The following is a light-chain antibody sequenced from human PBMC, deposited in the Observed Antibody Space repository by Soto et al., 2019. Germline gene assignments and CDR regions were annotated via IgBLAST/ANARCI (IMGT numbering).Light chain of an antibody. V-gene: IGKV3-15*01. J-gene: IGKJ1*01. CDR1: QSVSSN. Sequence: EIVMTQSPATLSVSPGERVTLSCRASQSVSSNLAWYQQKVGQAPRVLIYGASARATGVPARFSGSGSGTEFTLTISSLQSEDFAVYYCQQYKKWPRTFGQGTKVEIK. CDR3: QQYKKWPRT. CDR2: GAS.